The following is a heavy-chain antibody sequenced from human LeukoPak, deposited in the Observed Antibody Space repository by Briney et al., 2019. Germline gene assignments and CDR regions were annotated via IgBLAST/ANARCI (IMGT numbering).Heavy chain of an antibody. CDR1: GYTFTSNY. CDR2: ISPSGGST. V-gene: IGHV1-46*01. J-gene: IGHJ5*02. D-gene: IGHD5-24*01. Sequence: ASVKVSCKAFGYTFTSNYMHWVRQAPGQGPEWGGVISPSGGSTTYAQKSQGRVTLTRDMSTSTDYLELSSLRSEETAVYYCARDNSVRDEAWWFNPWGQGTLVTVSP. CDR3: ARDNSVRDEAWWFNP.